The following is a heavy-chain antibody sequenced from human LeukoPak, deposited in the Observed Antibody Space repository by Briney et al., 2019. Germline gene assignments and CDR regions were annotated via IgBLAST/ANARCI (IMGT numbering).Heavy chain of an antibody. V-gene: IGHV3-21*01. D-gene: IGHD3-22*01. CDR1: GFTFSSYS. J-gene: IGHJ3*02. CDR3: ATGPRYYYNDSSGYYYGADFDI. Sequence: GGSLRLSCAASGFTFSSYSMNWVRQAPGKGLEWVSSISSSSSYIYYADSVKGRFTISRDNAKNSLYLQMNSLRAEDTAVYYCATGPRYYYNDSSGYYYGADFDIWGQGTMVTVSS. CDR2: ISSSSSYI.